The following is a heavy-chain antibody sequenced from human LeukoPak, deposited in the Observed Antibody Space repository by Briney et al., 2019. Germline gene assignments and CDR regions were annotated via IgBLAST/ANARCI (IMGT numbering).Heavy chain of an antibody. CDR3: AREVADYGGYYYYHYMDV. J-gene: IGHJ6*03. CDR2: IYTSGSN. CDR1: GGSISSYY. D-gene: IGHD4-23*01. Sequence: SETLSLTCTVSGGSISSYYWSWIRQPAGKGLEWSERIYTSGSNNYNPSLKSRVTMSVDTSKNQFSLKLSSVTAADTAMYYCAREVADYGGYYYYHYMDVWGKGTTVTISS. V-gene: IGHV4-4*07.